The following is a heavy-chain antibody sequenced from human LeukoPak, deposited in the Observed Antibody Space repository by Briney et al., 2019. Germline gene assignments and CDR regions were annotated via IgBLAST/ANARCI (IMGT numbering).Heavy chain of an antibody. CDR2: INPNSGGT. CDR1: GYTFTGYY. J-gene: IGHJ4*02. D-gene: IGHD3-16*02. CDR3: ARVGYDYVWGSYLNFDY. Sequence: ASVKVSCKASGYTFTGYYLHWVRQAPGQGLEWMGRINPNSGGTNYAQKFQGRVTMTRDTSISTAYMELSRLRSDDTAVYYCARVGYDYVWGSYLNFDYWGQGTLVTVSS. V-gene: IGHV1-2*06.